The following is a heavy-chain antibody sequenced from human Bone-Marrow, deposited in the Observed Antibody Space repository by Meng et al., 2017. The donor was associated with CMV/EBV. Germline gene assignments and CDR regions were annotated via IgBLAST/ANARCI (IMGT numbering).Heavy chain of an antibody. CDR2: IYYSGST. CDR1: GGSVSSGSYY. V-gene: IGHV4-61*01. J-gene: IGHJ6*02. D-gene: IGHD3-10*01. CDR3: AREVTMVRGVIYYYGMDV. Sequence: SETLSLTCAVYGGSVSSGSYYWSWIRQPPGKGLEWIGYIYYSGSTNYNPSLKSRVTISVDTSKNQFSLKLSSVTAADTAVYYCAREVTMVRGVIYYYGMDVWGQGTTVTVSS.